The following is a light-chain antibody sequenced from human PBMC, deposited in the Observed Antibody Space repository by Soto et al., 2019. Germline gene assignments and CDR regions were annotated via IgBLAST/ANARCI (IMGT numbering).Light chain of an antibody. CDR3: QQSHGPSWT. J-gene: IGKJ1*01. CDR2: AAS. V-gene: IGKV1-39*01. CDR1: QNIGVY. Sequence: DFQMIQSPSSLSASIGDRVTITCRASQNIGVYLNWYQHKTGKAPDLLIFAASILQEGVPSRFMGSGSVTDFTLIISSLQPEDFATYYCQQSHGPSWTFGQGNKVDFK.